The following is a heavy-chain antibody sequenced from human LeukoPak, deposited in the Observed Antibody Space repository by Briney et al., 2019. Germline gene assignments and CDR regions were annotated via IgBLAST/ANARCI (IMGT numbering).Heavy chain of an antibody. CDR2: ISWNSGSI. CDR3: AKDKALWFGELSSIFDY. CDR1: GFTFDDYA. V-gene: IGHV3-9*01. J-gene: IGHJ4*02. Sequence: GGSLRLSCAASGFTFDDYAMHWVRQAPGKGLEWVSGISWNSGSIGYADSVKGRFTISRDNAKNSLYLQMNSLRAEDTALYYCAKDKALWFGELSSIFDYWGQGTLVTVSS. D-gene: IGHD3-10*01.